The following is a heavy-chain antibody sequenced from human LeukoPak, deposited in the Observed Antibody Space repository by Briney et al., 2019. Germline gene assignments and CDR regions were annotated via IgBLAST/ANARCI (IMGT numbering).Heavy chain of an antibody. V-gene: IGHV1-2*04. CDR2: INPNSGGT. J-gene: IGHJ4*02. CDR1: GYTFTGYY. D-gene: IGHD3-10*01. Sequence: GASVTVSCKASGYTFTGYYMHWVRQAPGQGLEWMGWINPNSGGTNYAQKFQGWVTMTRDTSISTAYMELSRLRSDDTAVYYCARDSQYYGSEPQFDYWGQGTLVTVSS. CDR3: ARDSQYYGSEPQFDY.